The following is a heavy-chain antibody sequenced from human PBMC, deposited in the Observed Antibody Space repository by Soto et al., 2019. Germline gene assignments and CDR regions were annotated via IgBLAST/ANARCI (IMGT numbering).Heavy chain of an antibody. CDR2: IYSGGST. CDR1: GFTVSSHY. J-gene: IGHJ4*02. CDR3: ARDPGSYSLDY. Sequence: GGSLRLSCVASGFTVSSHYMSWVRQAPGKGLEWVSVIYSGGSTYYADSVKGRFTISRDNSKNTLYLQMNSLRAEDTAVYYCARDPGSYSLDYWGQGTLVTVSS. V-gene: IGHV3-53*01. D-gene: IGHD3-10*01.